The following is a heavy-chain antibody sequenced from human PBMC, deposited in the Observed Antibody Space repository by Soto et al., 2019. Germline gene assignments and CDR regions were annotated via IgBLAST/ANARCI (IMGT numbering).Heavy chain of an antibody. CDR2: ISPKSGGT. D-gene: IGHD1-7*01. Sequence: QVQLVQSGAEVKESGASVKVSCKASGYTFTGYYIHWVRQAPGQGLEWVGEISPKSGGTRYAQKFQGRVTMAKDTSMRSVYMELSNLSADDTAVYYCGRGRSGELVVFYWGQGTLVTVHS. CDR1: GYTFTGYY. J-gene: IGHJ4*02. CDR3: GRGRSGELVVFY. V-gene: IGHV1-2*02.